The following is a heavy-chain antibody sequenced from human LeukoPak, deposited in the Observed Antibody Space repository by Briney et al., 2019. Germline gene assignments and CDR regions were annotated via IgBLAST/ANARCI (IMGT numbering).Heavy chain of an antibody. CDR2: IYHSGST. Sequence: SETLSLTCAVSGGSISSSNWWSWVRQPPGKGLEWIGEIYHSGSTNYNPSLKSRVTISVDRSKNQFSLKLSSVTAADTAVYYCARYVIVGAIGDAFDIWGQGTMVTVSS. V-gene: IGHV4-4*02. D-gene: IGHD1-26*01. J-gene: IGHJ3*02. CDR3: ARYVIVGAIGDAFDI. CDR1: GGSISSSNW.